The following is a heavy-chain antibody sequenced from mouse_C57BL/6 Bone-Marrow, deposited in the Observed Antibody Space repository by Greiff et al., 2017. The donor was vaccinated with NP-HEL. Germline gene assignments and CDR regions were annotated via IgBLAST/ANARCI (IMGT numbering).Heavy chain of an antibody. CDR1: GFTFSSYA. D-gene: IGHD2-3*01. CDR3: ARAYHGNYDY. CDR2: ISDGGSYT. Sequence: DVMLVESGGGLVKPGGSLKLSCAASGFTFSSYAMSWVRQTPEKRLEWVATISDGGSYTYYPDNVKGRFTISRDNAKNNLYLQMSHLKSEDTAMYYCARAYHGNYDYWGQGTTLTGSS. J-gene: IGHJ2*01. V-gene: IGHV5-4*03.